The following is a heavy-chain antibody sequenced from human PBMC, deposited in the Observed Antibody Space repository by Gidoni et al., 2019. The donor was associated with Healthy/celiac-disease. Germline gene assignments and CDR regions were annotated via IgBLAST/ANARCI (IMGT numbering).Heavy chain of an antibody. CDR2: INHSGST. CDR1: GGSFSGYY. CDR3: ARAIHYYDSSGYFFDY. J-gene: IGHJ4*02. V-gene: IGHV4-34*01. D-gene: IGHD3-22*01. Sequence: QVQLQQWGAGLLKPSETLSLTCAVYGGSFSGYYWSWIRQPPGKGLEWIGEINHSGSTNYNPSLKRRVTISVDTSKNQFSLKLSSVTAADTAVYYCARAIHYYDSSGYFFDYWGQGTLVTVSS.